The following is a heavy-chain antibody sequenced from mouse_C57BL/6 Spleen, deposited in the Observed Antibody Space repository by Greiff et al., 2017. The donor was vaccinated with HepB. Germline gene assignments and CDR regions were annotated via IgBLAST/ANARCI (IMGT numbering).Heavy chain of an antibody. CDR2: IRNKANGYTT. D-gene: IGHD1-1*01. V-gene: IGHV7-3*01. CDR3: ASSHYYGSPFDY. CDR1: GFTFTDYY. Sequence: EVKVVESGGGLVQPGGSLSLSCAASGFTFTDYYMSWVRQPPGKALEWLGFIRNKANGYTTEYSASVKGRFTISRDNSQSILYLQMNALRAEDSATYYCASSHYYGSPFDYWGQGTTLTVSS. J-gene: IGHJ2*01.